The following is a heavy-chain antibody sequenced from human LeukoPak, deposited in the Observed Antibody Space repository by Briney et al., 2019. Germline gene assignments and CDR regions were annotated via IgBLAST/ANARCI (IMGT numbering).Heavy chain of an antibody. V-gene: IGHV4-59*08. CDR3: ARHKSGFDWSLRY. D-gene: IGHD3-9*01. J-gene: IGHJ4*02. Sequence: SETLSLTCTVSDGSISNYYWSWIRQPPGKGLEWIGYIYYSGSTNYNPSLKSRVTISVDTSKNQFSLKLSSVTAADTAVYYCARHKSGFDWSLRYWGQGTLVTVSS. CDR2: IYYSGST. CDR1: DGSISNYY.